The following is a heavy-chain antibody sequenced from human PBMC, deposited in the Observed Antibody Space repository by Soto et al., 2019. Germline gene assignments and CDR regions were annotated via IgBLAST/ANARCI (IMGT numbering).Heavy chain of an antibody. CDR1: GCTFISYA. J-gene: IGHJ3*02. V-gene: IGHV3-23*01. D-gene: IGHD4-17*01. CDR3: AKARTYDDTPNLAIDI. Sequence: VGSLRLPCAASGCTFISYASTCVLQAPGKGLEWVSVIGGSGDPTYYAVSVKGRFTISRDNSKNTLYLQMSSLRAEDTAIYYCAKARTYDDTPNLAIDIWGQGTTVTV. CDR2: IGGSGDPT.